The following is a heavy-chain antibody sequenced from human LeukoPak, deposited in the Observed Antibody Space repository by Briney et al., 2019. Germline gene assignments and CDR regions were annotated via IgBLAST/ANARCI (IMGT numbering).Heavy chain of an antibody. CDR3: ARSGDVVVPAASYYYYMDV. CDR1: GYTFTGYY. V-gene: IGHV1-2*02. J-gene: IGHJ6*03. Sequence: ASVKVSCKASGYTFTGYYMHWVRQAPGQGLEWMGWINPNSGGTNYAQKFQGRVTMTRDTSISTAYMELSRLRSDDTAVYYCARSGDVVVPAASYYYYMDVWGKGTTVTVSS. D-gene: IGHD2-2*01. CDR2: INPNSGGT.